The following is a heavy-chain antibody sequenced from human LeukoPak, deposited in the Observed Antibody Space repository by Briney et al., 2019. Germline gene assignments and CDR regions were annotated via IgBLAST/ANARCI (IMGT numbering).Heavy chain of an antibody. CDR2: INHSGST. D-gene: IGHD1-26*01. V-gene: IGHV4-34*01. CDR3: ARVVGYYFDY. J-gene: IGHJ4*02. CDR1: GGSFGGYY. Sequence: PSETLSLTCAVYGGSFGGYYWSWIRQPPGKGLEWIGEINHSGSTNYNPSLKSRVTISVDTSKNQFSLKLSSVTAADTAVYYCARVVGYYFDYWGQGTLVTVSS.